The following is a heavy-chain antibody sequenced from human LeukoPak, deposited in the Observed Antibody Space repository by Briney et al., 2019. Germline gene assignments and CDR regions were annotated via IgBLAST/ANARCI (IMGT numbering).Heavy chain of an antibody. Sequence: KPSETLSLTCAVYGGSFSGYYWSWIRQPPGKGLEWIGEINHSGSTNYNPSLKSRVTISVDTSKNQFSLKLSSVTAADTAVYYCARLNWNYVIYYYYYMDVWGKGTTVTVSS. J-gene: IGHJ6*03. CDR3: ARLNWNYVIYYYYYMDV. CDR1: GGSFSGYY. CDR2: INHSGST. D-gene: IGHD1-7*01. V-gene: IGHV4-34*01.